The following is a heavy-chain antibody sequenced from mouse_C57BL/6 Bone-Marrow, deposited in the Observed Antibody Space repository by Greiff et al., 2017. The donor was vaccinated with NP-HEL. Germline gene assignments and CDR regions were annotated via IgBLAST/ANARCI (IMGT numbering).Heavy chain of an antibody. Sequence: VHLVESGPGLVQPSQSLSITCTVSGFSLTSYGVHWVRQSPGKGLEWLGVIWRGGSTDYNAAFMSRLSITKDNSKSQVFFKMNSLQADDTAIYYCAKKGSNYRYFDVWGTGTTVTVSS. CDR1: GFSLTSYG. J-gene: IGHJ1*03. V-gene: IGHV2-5*01. D-gene: IGHD1-1*01. CDR3: AKKGSNYRYFDV. CDR2: IWRGGST.